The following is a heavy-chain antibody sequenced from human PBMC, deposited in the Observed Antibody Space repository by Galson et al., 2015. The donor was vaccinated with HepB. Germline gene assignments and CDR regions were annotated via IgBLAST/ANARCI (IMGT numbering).Heavy chain of an antibody. CDR2: ISGSAAMT. CDR3: AKFQGNRSPYDMGV. J-gene: IGHJ6*02. CDR1: GFTFSSYA. V-gene: IGHV3-23*01. Sequence: SLRLSCAASGFTFSSYAMSWVRQAPGKGLECVSSISGSAAMTYYVDSVKGRFTISRDNSKKMLYLQMNSLRAEDTAVYYCAKFQGNRSPYDMGVWGQGTTVTVSS. D-gene: IGHD3-10*01.